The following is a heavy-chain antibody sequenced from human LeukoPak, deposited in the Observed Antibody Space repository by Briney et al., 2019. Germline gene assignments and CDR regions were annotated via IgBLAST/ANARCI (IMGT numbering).Heavy chain of an antibody. V-gene: IGHV1-2*02. Sequence: ASVKVSCQASGYTFTRYYLHWLRQAPGQGLDWMGWINPNSGGTTYAQNFKRRVTMTWDTSISTAYMELSRLRSDDTAVYYCAREWELLRKYLYHWGQGTLVTVSS. CDR3: AREWELLRKYLYH. D-gene: IGHD1-26*01. CDR1: GYTFTRYY. CDR2: INPNSGGT. J-gene: IGHJ1*01.